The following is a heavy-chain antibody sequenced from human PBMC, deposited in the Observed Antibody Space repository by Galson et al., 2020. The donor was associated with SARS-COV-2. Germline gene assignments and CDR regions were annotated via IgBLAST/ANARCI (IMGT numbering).Heavy chain of an antibody. D-gene: IGHD2-2*01. Sequence: GESLKISCSASGLSFSNYGMQWVRQAPGKGLEWLAMIWNDGGKKYYADSVKGRFTISRDNSKNTLYLQMNSLRVEDTAVYYCAKGYCSSTSCQYYSDYWGQGTLVIVAS. CDR3: AKGYCSSTSCQYYSDY. V-gene: IGHV3-33*03. CDR2: IWNDGGKK. J-gene: IGHJ4*02. CDR1: GLSFSNYG.